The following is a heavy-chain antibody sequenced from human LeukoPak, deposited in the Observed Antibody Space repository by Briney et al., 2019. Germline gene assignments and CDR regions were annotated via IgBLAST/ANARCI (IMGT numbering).Heavy chain of an antibody. D-gene: IGHD3-22*01. CDR1: GYTFTGYY. CDR2: INPNSGGT. V-gene: IGHV1-2*02. Sequence: ASVKVSCKASGYTFTGYYMHWVRQAPGQGLEWMGWINPNSGGTNYAQKFQGRVTMTRDTSISTAYMELSSLRSEDTAVYYCARAHYYDSSGYYYAFDIWGQGTMVTVSS. J-gene: IGHJ3*02. CDR3: ARAHYYDSSGYYYAFDI.